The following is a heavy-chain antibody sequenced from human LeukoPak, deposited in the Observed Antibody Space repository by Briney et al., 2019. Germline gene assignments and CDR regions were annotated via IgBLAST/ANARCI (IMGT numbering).Heavy chain of an antibody. Sequence: SETLSLTCTVSGGSISSYYWSWIRQPAGKGLEWIGRIYTSGSTNYNPSLKSRVTMSVDTSKNQFSLKLSSVTAADTAVYYCARESPVPHYYDSSGIDAFDIWGQRTMVTVSS. V-gene: IGHV4-4*07. CDR2: IYTSGST. J-gene: IGHJ3*02. CDR3: ARESPVPHYYDSSGIDAFDI. CDR1: GGSISSYY. D-gene: IGHD3-22*01.